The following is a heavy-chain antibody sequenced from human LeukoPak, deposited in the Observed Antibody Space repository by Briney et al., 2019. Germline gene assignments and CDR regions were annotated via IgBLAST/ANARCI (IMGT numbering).Heavy chain of an antibody. Sequence: PSETLSLTCAVSGGSISSGGYSWSWIRQPPGKGLEWIGYIYHSGSTYYNPSLKSRVTISVDRSKNQFSLKLSSVTAADTAVYYCARVEHCSGGSCPRYSGVEYFQHWGQGTLVTVSS. D-gene: IGHD2-15*01. J-gene: IGHJ1*01. CDR1: GGSISSGGYS. CDR3: ARVEHCSGGSCPRYSGVEYFQH. CDR2: IYHSGST. V-gene: IGHV4-30-2*01.